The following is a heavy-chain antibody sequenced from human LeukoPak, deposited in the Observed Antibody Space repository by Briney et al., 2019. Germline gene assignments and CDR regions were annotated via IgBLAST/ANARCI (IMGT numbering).Heavy chain of an antibody. D-gene: IGHD3-10*01. CDR3: ARDLGNSGRAFDS. J-gene: IGHJ4*02. CDR2: ISENGRAK. CDR1: GFSFSNYW. V-gene: IGHV3-7*01. Sequence: PGGSLRLSCAASGFSFSNYWMSWVRQAPGKGLEWVASISENGRAKPYVASVRGRFTISRDNTKNSLYLQMNSLRVEDTAVYYCARDLGNSGRAFDSWGQGTLVTVSS.